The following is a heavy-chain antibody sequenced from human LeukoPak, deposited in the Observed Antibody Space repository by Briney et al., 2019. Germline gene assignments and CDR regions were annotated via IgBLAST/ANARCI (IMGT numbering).Heavy chain of an antibody. CDR2: IYHSGST. Sequence: PSETLSLTCAVSGGSISSGGYSWSWIRQPPGKGLEWIGYIYHSGSTYYNPSLKSRVTISVDRSKNQFSLKLNSVTAADTAVYYCARGSAHGVHFDYWGQGTLVTVSS. J-gene: IGHJ4*02. CDR1: GGSISSGGYS. CDR3: ARGSAHGVHFDY. V-gene: IGHV4-30-2*01. D-gene: IGHD4-17*01.